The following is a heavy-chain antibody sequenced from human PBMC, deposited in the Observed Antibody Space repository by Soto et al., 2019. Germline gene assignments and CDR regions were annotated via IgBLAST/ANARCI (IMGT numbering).Heavy chain of an antibody. CDR3: AKEGVVVVPAAQGLVVDAFDI. CDR2: ISGSGGST. V-gene: IGHV3-23*01. Sequence: GGSLRLSCAASGFTFSSYAMSWVRQAPGKGLEWVSAISGSGGSTYYADSVKGRFTISRDNSKNTLYLQMNSLRAEDTAVYYCAKEGVVVVPAAQGLVVDAFDIWGQGTMVTVSS. CDR1: GFTFSSYA. D-gene: IGHD2-2*01. J-gene: IGHJ3*02.